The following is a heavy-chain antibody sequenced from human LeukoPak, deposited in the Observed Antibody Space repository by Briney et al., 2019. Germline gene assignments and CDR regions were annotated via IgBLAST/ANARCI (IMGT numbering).Heavy chain of an antibody. V-gene: IGHV1-46*03. CDR2: IDPRGGVT. J-gene: IGHJ4*02. CDR3: ARDSERTEGAPGY. CDR1: GYSFTSYY. D-gene: IGHD1-26*01. Sequence: ASVKVSCKASGYSFTSYYTHWVRQAPGQGLEWMGIIDPRGGVTSYAQKFQGRVTVTKDTSTNTVYMELSSLRSDDTAVYFCARDSERTEGAPGYWGQGTLVTVSS.